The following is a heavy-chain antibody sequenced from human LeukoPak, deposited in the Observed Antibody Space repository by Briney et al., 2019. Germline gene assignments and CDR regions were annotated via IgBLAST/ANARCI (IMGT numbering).Heavy chain of an antibody. D-gene: IGHD5-18*01. Sequence: GESLKISCKGSGYIFTSCSIGWVRQMPGKGLEWMGIIYPGDSDTRYSPSFQGQVTISADKSISTAYLQWSSLKASDTAMYYCASHSYGFSGTGYYYMDVWGKGTTVTVSS. CDR2: IYPGDSDT. CDR1: GYIFTSCS. V-gene: IGHV5-51*01. J-gene: IGHJ6*03. CDR3: ASHSYGFSGTGYYYMDV.